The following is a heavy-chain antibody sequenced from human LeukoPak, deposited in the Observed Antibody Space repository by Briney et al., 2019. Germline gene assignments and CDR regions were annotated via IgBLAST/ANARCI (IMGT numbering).Heavy chain of an antibody. CDR2: IHPTEWG. V-gene: IGHV4-34*01. J-gene: IGHJ4*02. CDR1: GGSFSGYY. Sequence: SETLSLTCAVFGGSFSGYYLTWIRQSPGKGLEWVGEIHPTEWGQYNPSLESRVTMSVDTSKTQFSLRMNSVTAADTAVYFCARGTDAYKIGNIWGQGSLVTVSS. CDR3: ARGTDAYKIGNI. D-gene: IGHD5-24*01.